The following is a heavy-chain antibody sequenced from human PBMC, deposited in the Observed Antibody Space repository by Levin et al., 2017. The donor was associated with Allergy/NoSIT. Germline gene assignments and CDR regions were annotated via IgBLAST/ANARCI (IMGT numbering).Heavy chain of an antibody. V-gene: IGHV3-23*01. CDR3: VSRMEGWGPFDI. D-gene: IGHD6-19*01. J-gene: IGHJ3*02. Sequence: GESLKISCAASGSTFNNNAMSWVRQAPGKGLEWASTISPSGDETHYADSVKGRFTISRDNSKNTVSVQMNSLRAEDTAVYYCVSRMEGWGPFDIWGQGTLVTVSS. CDR1: GSTFNNNA. CDR2: ISPSGDET.